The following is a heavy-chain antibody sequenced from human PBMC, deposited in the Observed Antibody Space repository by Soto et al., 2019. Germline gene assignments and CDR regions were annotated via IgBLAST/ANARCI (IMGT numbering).Heavy chain of an antibody. CDR3: ARHPVYCTNGVCLYNWFDP. Sequence: SETLSLTCTVSGGSISSSSYYWGWIRQPPGKGLEWIGSIYYSGSTYYNPSLKSRVTISVDTSKNQFSLKLSSVTAADTAVYYCARHPVYCTNGVCLYNWFDPWGQGTLVTVSS. CDR2: IYYSGST. CDR1: GGSISSSSYY. V-gene: IGHV4-39*01. D-gene: IGHD2-8*01. J-gene: IGHJ5*02.